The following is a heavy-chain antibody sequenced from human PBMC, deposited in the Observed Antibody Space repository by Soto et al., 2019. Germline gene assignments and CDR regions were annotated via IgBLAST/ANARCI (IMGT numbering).Heavy chain of an antibody. CDR1: GFALSTSGVG. CDR3: AHRPSYCSGGSCYSGFDY. J-gene: IGHJ4*02. V-gene: IGHV2-5*02. CDR2: IYWDDDK. D-gene: IGHD2-15*01. Sequence: QITLKESGPTLVKPTQTLTLTCTFSGFALSTSGVGLGWIRQPPGKALEWLALIYWDDDKRYSPSLKSRLTINKDTSKNQVVLTMTNMDTVDTATYYCAHRPSYCSGGSCYSGFDYWGQGTLVTVSS.